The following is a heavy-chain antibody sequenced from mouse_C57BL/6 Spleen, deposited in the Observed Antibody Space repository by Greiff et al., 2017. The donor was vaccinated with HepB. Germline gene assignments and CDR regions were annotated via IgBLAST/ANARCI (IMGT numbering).Heavy chain of an antibody. CDR2: ISSGSSTI. CDR3: AIGALYWYFDV. D-gene: IGHD2-14*01. CDR1: GFTFSDYG. J-gene: IGHJ1*03. V-gene: IGHV5-17*01. Sequence: EVMLVESGGGLVKPGGSLKLSCAASGFTFSDYGMHWVRQAPEKGLEWVAYISSGSSTIYYADTVKGRITISRDNAKNTLFLHMTRLRSEDTAMYYCAIGALYWYFDVWGTGTTVTVSS.